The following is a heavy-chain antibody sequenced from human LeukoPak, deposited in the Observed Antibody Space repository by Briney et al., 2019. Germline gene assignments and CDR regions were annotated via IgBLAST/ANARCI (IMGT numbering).Heavy chain of an antibody. Sequence: GGSLRLSCAASGFSFTSYAMTWVRQVSGKGLEWVSAIRPSGEATFYADSVKGRFTVSRDNSKNTLYLQMNSLRAEDTALYYCAREGPDMTASHFDYWGQGTLVTVSS. J-gene: IGHJ4*02. CDR3: AREGPDMTASHFDY. V-gene: IGHV3-23*01. D-gene: IGHD2-21*02. CDR1: GFSFTSYA. CDR2: IRPSGEAT.